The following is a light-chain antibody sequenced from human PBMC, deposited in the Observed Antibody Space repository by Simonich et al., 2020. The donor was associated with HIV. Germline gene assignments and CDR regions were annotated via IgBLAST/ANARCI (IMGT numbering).Light chain of an antibody. V-gene: IGKV3-20*01. Sequence: EIVLTQSPGSLSLSPGERATLSCMASQSVTSTFLAWYQPKPGQAPRLLIDGASSRATGIPDRFSGSGSGTDFTLTISRLEPEDFAVYYCQQYGTSSTFGGGTKVEIK. CDR1: QSVTSTF. CDR3: QQYGTSST. CDR2: GAS. J-gene: IGKJ4*01.